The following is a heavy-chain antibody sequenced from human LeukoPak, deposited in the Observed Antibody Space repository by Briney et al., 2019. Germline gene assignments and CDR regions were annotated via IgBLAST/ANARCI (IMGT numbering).Heavy chain of an antibody. J-gene: IGHJ6*02. D-gene: IGHD6-19*01. Sequence: SETLSLTCTVSGGSISSYYWSWIRQPPGKGLEWIGYIYYSGSTNYNPSLKSRATISVDTSKNQFSLKLSSVTAADTAVYYCARGGIAVAGSYYYGMDVWGQGTTVTVSS. CDR2: IYYSGST. CDR1: GGSISSYY. CDR3: ARGGIAVAGSYYYGMDV. V-gene: IGHV4-59*01.